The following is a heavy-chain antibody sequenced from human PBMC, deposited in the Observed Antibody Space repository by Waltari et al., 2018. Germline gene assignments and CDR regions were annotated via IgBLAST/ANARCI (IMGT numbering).Heavy chain of an antibody. D-gene: IGHD5-12*01. CDR1: GFTFSSYG. CDR2: IWYDGSNK. J-gene: IGHJ3*02. Sequence: QVQLVESGGGVVQPGRSLRLSCAASGFTFSSYGMHWVRQAPGKGLEWVAVIWYDGSNKYYADSVKGRFTISRDNSKNTLYLQMNSLRAEDTAMYYCAKDYMATMENDAFDIWGQGTMVTVSS. V-gene: IGHV3-30*18. CDR3: AKDYMATMENDAFDI.